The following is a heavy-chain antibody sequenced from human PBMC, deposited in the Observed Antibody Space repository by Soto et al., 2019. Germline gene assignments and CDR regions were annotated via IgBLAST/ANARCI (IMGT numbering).Heavy chain of an antibody. D-gene: IGHD2-15*01. CDR1: GGSIYRSGYY. CDR2: IDYNGVT. V-gene: IGHV4-39*01. Sequence: ETLSLTCTVSGGSIYRSGYYWGWIREPPGRGLEWIGNIDYNGVTYSNPSLKSRVTISRDTSKNQFSLKLTSVTAADTALYYCGKVLVGATGHTDSDSWGPGTLVTVSS. J-gene: IGHJ4*02. CDR3: GKVLVGATGHTDSDS.